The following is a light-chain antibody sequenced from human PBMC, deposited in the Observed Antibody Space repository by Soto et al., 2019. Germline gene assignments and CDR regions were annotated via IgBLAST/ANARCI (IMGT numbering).Light chain of an antibody. V-gene: IGKV1-33*01. Sequence: DIQLTQSPSSLSASVGDRVSITCQARQDIRSDLLWFQQKPGEAPKLLIFDASNLKTGVPSRFSGSGSGTHFTFTISSLQAEDVAAYFCQQYENLPLTFGGGTKVVI. CDR1: QDIRSD. CDR3: QQYENLPLT. CDR2: DAS. J-gene: IGKJ4*01.